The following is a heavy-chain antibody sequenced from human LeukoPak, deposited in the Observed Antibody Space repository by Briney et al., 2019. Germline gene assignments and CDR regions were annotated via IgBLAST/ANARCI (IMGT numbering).Heavy chain of an antibody. D-gene: IGHD2-2*01. Sequence: ASVKVSCKASGGTFSSYAISWVRQAPGKGLEWMGGFDPEDGETIYAQKFQGRVTMTEDTSTDTAYMELSSLRSEDTAVYYCAQYPLFDYWGQGTLVTVSS. CDR3: AQYPLFDY. CDR1: GGTFSSYA. V-gene: IGHV1-24*01. J-gene: IGHJ4*02. CDR2: FDPEDGET.